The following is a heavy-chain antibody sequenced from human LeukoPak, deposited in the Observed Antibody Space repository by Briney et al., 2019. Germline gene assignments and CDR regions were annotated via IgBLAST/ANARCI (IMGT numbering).Heavy chain of an antibody. CDR1: GYTFTGYY. Sequence: ASVKVSCNASGYTFTGYYMHWVRQAPGQGLEWMGWINPNSGGTNYAQKFQGRVTMTRDTSISTAYMELSRLRSDDTAVYYCAPSLGDGYNSEYFDYWGQGTLVTVSS. J-gene: IGHJ4*02. D-gene: IGHD5-24*01. CDR2: INPNSGGT. V-gene: IGHV1-2*02. CDR3: APSLGDGYNSEYFDY.